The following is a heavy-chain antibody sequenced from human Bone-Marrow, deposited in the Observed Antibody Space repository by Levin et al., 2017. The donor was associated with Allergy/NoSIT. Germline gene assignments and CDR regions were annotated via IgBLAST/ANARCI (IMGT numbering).Heavy chain of an antibody. V-gene: IGHV3-30*04. D-gene: IGHD2-21*01. Sequence: LSLTCEASGFAFSGYVMHWVRQPPGKGLEWVALISHDAKNIYFADSVKGRFTISRDNSKNTLYLQIDSLRAEDTAVYYCTRGSDVFDYWGQGTLVTVSS. CDR3: TRGSDVFDY. CDR1: GFAFSGYV. J-gene: IGHJ4*02. CDR2: ISHDAKNI.